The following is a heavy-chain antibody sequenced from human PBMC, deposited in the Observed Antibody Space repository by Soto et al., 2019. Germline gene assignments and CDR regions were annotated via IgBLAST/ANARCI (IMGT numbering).Heavy chain of an antibody. V-gene: IGHV1-18*01. J-gene: IGHJ4*02. CDR1: GYTFTSYG. CDR2: ISAYNGNT. Sequence: QVQLVQSGAEVKKPGASVKVSCKASGYTFTSYGISWVRQAPGQGPEWMGWISAYNGNTNYAQKLQGRVTMTTDTPTGQAYMDLRSLRSDDTAGYYCARGWSSIAAAGTERDYWGQGTLVTVSS. CDR3: ARGWSSIAAAGTERDY. D-gene: IGHD6-13*01.